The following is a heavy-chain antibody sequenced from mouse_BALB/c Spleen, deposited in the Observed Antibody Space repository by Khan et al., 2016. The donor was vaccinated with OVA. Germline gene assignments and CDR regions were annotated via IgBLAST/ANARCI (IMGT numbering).Heavy chain of an antibody. CDR1: GFSLNNYS. J-gene: IGHJ3*01. Sequence: QVQLQQSGPGLVQPSQSLSITCTVSGFSLNNYSVHWVRQSPGTGLEWLGVIWSAGSTDYNAAFISRLTISKDNSRSQDFFKMNSLHTKDTAIYYCARRGYDYGRGALFAYWGQGTLVTVSA. CDR3: ARRGYDYGRGALFAY. V-gene: IGHV2-2*02. D-gene: IGHD2-4*01. CDR2: IWSAGST.